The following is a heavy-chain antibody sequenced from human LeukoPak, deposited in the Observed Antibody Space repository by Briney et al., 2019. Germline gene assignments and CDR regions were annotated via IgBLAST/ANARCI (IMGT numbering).Heavy chain of an antibody. J-gene: IGHJ5*02. V-gene: IGHV5-51*01. CDR3: AKFGPSIAARPEEGWFDP. CDR2: IYPGDSDT. Sequence: GESLKISCKGSGYSFTSYWIGWVRQMPGKGLEWMGIIYPGDSDTRYSPSFQGQVTISADKSISTAYLQWSSLKASDTAMYYCAKFGPSIAARPEEGWFDPWGQGTLVTVSS. CDR1: GYSFTSYW. D-gene: IGHD6-6*01.